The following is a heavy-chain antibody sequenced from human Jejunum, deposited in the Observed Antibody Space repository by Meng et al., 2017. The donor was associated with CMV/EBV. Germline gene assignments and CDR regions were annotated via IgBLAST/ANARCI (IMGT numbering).Heavy chain of an antibody. CDR3: ARSVTTSDFDYYYGMDV. CDR2: ISNSGDTI. Sequence: FSDYFMPLIRQAPGKGLEWIAYISNSGDTISYADSVKGRFTISRDNANNSLYLHVNSLRVEDTAVYYCARSVTTSDFDYYYGMDVWGQGTTVTVSS. V-gene: IGHV3-11*04. CDR1: FSDYF. D-gene: IGHD5-12*01. J-gene: IGHJ6*02.